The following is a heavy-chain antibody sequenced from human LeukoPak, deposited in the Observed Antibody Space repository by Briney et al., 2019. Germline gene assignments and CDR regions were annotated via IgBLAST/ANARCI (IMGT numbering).Heavy chain of an antibody. D-gene: IGHD5-24*01. CDR2: IYISGSP. J-gene: IGHJ4*02. Sequence: SQTLSLTCNVSGVSISSGSYYWSWIRQPAGKGLEWIGRIYISGSPKYNPSLRSRVTMSVDTSKSQFSLKLSSVTAAGTAVYYRARARDGYNLDYWGQGTLVTVSS. CDR1: GVSISSGSYY. V-gene: IGHV4-61*02. CDR3: ARARDGYNLDY.